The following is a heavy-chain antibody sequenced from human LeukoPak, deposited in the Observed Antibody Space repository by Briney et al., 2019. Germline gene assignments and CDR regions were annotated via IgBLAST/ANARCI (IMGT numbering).Heavy chain of an antibody. D-gene: IGHD2-2*02. V-gene: IGHV3-7*01. CDR3: ARGPYTDY. CDR2: IKQDGSEK. Sequence: GGSLRLSCAASGFTLSNYWMSWVRQAPGKGLEWVANIKQDGSEKYYVDSVKGRFTISRDNAKNSLYLQMNSLRAEDTALYYCARGPYTDYWGQGTLVTVSS. CDR1: GFTLSNYW. J-gene: IGHJ4*02.